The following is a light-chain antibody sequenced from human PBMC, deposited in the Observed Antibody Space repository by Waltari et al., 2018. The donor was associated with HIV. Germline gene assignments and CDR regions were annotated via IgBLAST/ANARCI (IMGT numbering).Light chain of an antibody. V-gene: IGLV2-8*01. J-gene: IGLJ3*02. Sequence: QSALTQPPSASGSPGQSVTISCTGTSSDVGGSKYVPWYQQHPGKAPKLMIYEVNKRPSGVPDRFSGSKSANTASLTVSGLQADDEADYYCNSYAGSNNWVFGGGDQADRP. CDR1: SSDVGGSKY. CDR2: EVN. CDR3: NSYAGSNNWV.